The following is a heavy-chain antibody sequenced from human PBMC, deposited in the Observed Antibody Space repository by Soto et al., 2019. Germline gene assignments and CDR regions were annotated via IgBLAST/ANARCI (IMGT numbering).Heavy chain of an antibody. D-gene: IGHD4-17*01. V-gene: IGHV1-69*01. CDR3: AREGYGDYGNPFDY. CDR2: IIPLFGTA. Sequence: QVQLVQSGAEVKKPGSSVKVSCKASGGTFSRYTISWVRQAPGQGLEWMGGIIPLFGTANYAQKFQGRVTITADESTSTAYMQLSSLRSEDTAVYYCAREGYGDYGNPFDYWGQGTLVTVSS. J-gene: IGHJ4*02. CDR1: GGTFSRYT.